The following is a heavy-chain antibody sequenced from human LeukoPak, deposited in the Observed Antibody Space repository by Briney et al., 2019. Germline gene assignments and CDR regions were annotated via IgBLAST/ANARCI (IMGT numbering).Heavy chain of an antibody. Sequence: PGESLKISWKGSGYSFTSHWIGWVRQMPGKGLEWMGVIYPGDSDTRYSPSFQGQVTISADKSISTAYLQWSSLKASDTAIYYCARHIGSTVWYFFDYWGQGTLVTVSS. CDR1: GYSFTSHW. D-gene: IGHD6-19*01. V-gene: IGHV5-51*01. CDR2: IYPGDSDT. CDR3: ARHIGSTVWYFFDY. J-gene: IGHJ4*02.